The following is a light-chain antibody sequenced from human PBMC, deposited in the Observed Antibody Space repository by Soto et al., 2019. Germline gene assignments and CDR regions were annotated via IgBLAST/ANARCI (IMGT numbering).Light chain of an antibody. V-gene: IGLV2-14*01. J-gene: IGLJ1*01. CDR3: SSYTSSSTPYV. CDR2: DVA. CDR1: SSDVGRYNY. Sequence: SVLTQPASVSGSPGQSITISCTGSSSDVGRYNYVSWYQQHPGKAPKLILYDVANRPSGISDRFSGSKSGNTASLTISGLQAEDEADYYCSSYTSSSTPYVFGTGTKVTVL.